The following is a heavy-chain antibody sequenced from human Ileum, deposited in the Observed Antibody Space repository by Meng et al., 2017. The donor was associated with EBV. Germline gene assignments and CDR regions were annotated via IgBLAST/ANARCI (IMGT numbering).Heavy chain of an antibody. CDR1: GGSVSSGSYY. J-gene: IGHJ5*02. Sequence: QLQESGPGLVKRSETLSLICTAAGGSVSSGSYYWSWIRPPPGKGQEWIGYIYYSGSTNYNPSLKSRVTISVDTSKNQFSLKLSSVTAADTAVYYCARTNYDSSGYYNWFDPWGQGTLVTVSS. V-gene: IGHV4-61*01. CDR2: IYYSGST. CDR3: ARTNYDSSGYYNWFDP. D-gene: IGHD3-22*01.